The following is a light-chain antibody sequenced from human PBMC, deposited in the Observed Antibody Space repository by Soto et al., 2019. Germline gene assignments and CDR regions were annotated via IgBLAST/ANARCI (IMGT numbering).Light chain of an antibody. CDR2: KAS. CDR3: QQYDSYPLT. Sequence: DIQMTQSPSTLSASVGDRVTITCRASQSINSWLAWYQHKPGKAPKLLIYKASSLESGVPSSFSGSGSGTEFTLTISSLQPDDFATYYYQQYDSYPLTFGGGTKVEIK. J-gene: IGKJ4*01. V-gene: IGKV1-5*03. CDR1: QSINSW.